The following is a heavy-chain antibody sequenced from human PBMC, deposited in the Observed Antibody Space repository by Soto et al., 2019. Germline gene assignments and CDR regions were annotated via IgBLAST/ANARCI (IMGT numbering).Heavy chain of an antibody. CDR3: ATSSPGGFGQYVDAFAL. V-gene: IGHV1-18*01. CDR2: IDPNSGST. J-gene: IGHJ3*01. D-gene: IGHD3-16*01. Sequence: QVQLVQSGPEVKKPGASVKVSCKASTYAFTYNAINWVRQAPGHGLEWMGWIDPNSGSTNYAQDLQGRVSLTTDTSTNTAYMELGSLRSDDTAIYYCATSSPGGFGQYVDAFALWGRGTLVTVSS. CDR1: TYAFTYNA.